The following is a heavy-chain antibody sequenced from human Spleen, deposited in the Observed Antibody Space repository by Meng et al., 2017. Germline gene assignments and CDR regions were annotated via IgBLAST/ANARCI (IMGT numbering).Heavy chain of an antibody. J-gene: IGHJ4*02. CDR3: TRNSYDSRHYVLGF. V-gene: IGHV4-4*02. D-gene: IGHD3-10*02. Sequence: QVQLQESGPGLLKPSGTLSLTCAVSGDSISSNTWWSWVRQPPGKWLEWIGEIYHGGSTNYIPSLKSRVTISIDKSKNQFSLDLSSVTAADTAVYYCTRNSYDSRHYVLGFWGQGTLVTVSS. CDR1: GDSISSNTW. CDR2: IYHGGST.